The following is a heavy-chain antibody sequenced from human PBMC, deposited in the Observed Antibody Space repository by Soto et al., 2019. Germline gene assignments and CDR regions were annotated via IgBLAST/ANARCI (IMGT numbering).Heavy chain of an antibody. CDR1: GFTFSSYA. Sequence: EVQLLESGGGWVQPGGSLRLSCAASGFTFSSYAMSWVRQAPWKGLEWVSAISGSGGSTYYADSVKGRFTISRDNSKHTLYLRMNSLKAEDTTVYYCAKITSDYGVLDYWTQGTLVTVSS. CDR2: ISGSGGST. CDR3: AKITSDYGVLDY. J-gene: IGHJ4*02. D-gene: IGHD4-17*01. V-gene: IGHV3-23*01.